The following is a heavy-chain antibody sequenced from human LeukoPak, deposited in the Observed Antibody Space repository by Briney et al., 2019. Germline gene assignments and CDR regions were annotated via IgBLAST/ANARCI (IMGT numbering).Heavy chain of an antibody. D-gene: IGHD2-21*02. J-gene: IGHJ3*02. V-gene: IGHV3-30*18. CDR2: ISYDGSNT. Sequence: PGRSLRLSCAASGFTFSNYAMHWVRQAPGKGLEWVTGISYDGSNTYYADSVKGRFTISRDNSKNTLNLQMNSLRAEDTGVYYCAKDRRKQNVVETPGLAAFDIWGQGTKVTVSS. CDR1: GFTFSNYA. CDR3: AKDRRKQNVVETPGLAAFDI.